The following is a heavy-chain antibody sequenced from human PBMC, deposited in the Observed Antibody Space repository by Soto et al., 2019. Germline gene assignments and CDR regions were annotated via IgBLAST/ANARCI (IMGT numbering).Heavy chain of an antibody. CDR3: ARLSGARSPANF. CDR1: GDSFTYYW. J-gene: IGHJ4*02. Sequence: ESLTISCTSAGDSFTYYWIGWVRQMPGKGLEWMGIIYPGDSDTRYNPSFQGRVTISADKSITTAYLQWSSLKASDTAMYFCARLSGARSPANFWGQGTRVTVPS. D-gene: IGHD1-26*01. CDR2: IYPGDSDT. V-gene: IGHV5-51*01.